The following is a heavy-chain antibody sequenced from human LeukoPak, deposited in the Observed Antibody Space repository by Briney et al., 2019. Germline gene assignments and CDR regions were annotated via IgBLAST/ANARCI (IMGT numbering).Heavy chain of an antibody. CDR1: GYTFTSYG. V-gene: IGHV1-18*01. D-gene: IGHD2-15*01. CDR2: MSAYNGNT. CDR3: ARDYSSVAVAATPGGY. J-gene: IGHJ4*02. Sequence: ASVKVSCKASGYTFTSYGISWVRQAPGQGLEWMGWMSAYNGNTNYAQKLQGRVTMTTDTSTSTAYMELRSLRSDDTAVYYCARDYSSVAVAATPGGYWGQGTLVTVSS.